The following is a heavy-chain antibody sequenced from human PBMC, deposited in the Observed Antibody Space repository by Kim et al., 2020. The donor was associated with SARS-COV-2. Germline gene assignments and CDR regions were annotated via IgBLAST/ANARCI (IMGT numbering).Heavy chain of an antibody. V-gene: IGHV4-59*08. CDR2: IYFSGTT. CDR1: GDSISRYY. Sequence: SETLSLTCSVSGDSISRYYWNWIRQPPGKGLEWIGHIYFSGTTVYSPSLGGRVTISVDTSKNQFSLRLTSVTAADTAVYFCARLQLPSLDWRGINWFDPWGQGTLVTVSS. J-gene: IGHJ5*02. D-gene: IGHD3-9*01. CDR3: ARLQLPSLDWRGINWFDP.